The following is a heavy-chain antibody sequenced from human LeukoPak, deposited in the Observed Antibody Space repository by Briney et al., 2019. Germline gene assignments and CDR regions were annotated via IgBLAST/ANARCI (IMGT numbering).Heavy chain of an antibody. CDR2: MNPNSGNT. J-gene: IGHJ4*02. CDR3: ARTLSSWSYGIFDY. D-gene: IGHD1-26*01. CDR1: GYTFNGYY. Sequence: ASVTVSCKASGYTFNGYYKHWVRQAPGQGLEWMGWMNPNSGNTDYAQKFQGRVTMTRNTSIITAYMELSSLRSEDTAVYYCARTLSSWSYGIFDYWGQGTLVTVSS. V-gene: IGHV1-8*02.